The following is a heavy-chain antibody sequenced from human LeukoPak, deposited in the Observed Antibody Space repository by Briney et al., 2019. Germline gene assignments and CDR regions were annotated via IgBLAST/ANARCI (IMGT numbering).Heavy chain of an antibody. CDR3: AKLSGPAAADY. D-gene: IGHD2-2*01. CDR2: ISEDGSEK. J-gene: IGHJ4*01. Sequence: PGGSLRLSCAASGFTFSGHWMSWLRQAPGKGLECVAHISEDGSEKSYADSLKGRFTISRDNAKNLLYLEMNSLRAEDTAVYYCAKLSGPAAADYWGQGTLITVSS. V-gene: IGHV3-7*01. CDR1: GFTFSGHW.